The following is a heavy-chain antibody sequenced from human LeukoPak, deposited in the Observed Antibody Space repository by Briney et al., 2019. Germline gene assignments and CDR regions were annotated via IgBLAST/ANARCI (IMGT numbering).Heavy chain of an antibody. CDR2: MNPNSGNT. D-gene: IGHD6-13*01. Sequence: EASVKVSCEASGYTFTSYDINWVRQATGQGLEWMGWMNPNSGNTGYAQKFQGRVTITADESTSTAYMELSSLRSEDTAVYYCARGRVAAAGTSNWFDPWGQGTLVTVSS. CDR1: GYTFTSYD. V-gene: IGHV1-8*01. J-gene: IGHJ5*02. CDR3: ARGRVAAAGTSNWFDP.